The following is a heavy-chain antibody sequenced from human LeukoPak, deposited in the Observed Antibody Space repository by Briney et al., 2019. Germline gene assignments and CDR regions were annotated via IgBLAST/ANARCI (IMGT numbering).Heavy chain of an antibody. J-gene: IGHJ4*02. Sequence: PSETLSLTCTVSGVSMSNYYWSWIRQPPGKGLEWIGCISDSRKTNYNPSLRSRVTISVDTSKNQFSLKLSSVTAADTAVYYCARFYYDSSGYYYFDYWGQGTLVTVSS. CDR3: ARFYYDSSGYYYFDY. D-gene: IGHD3-22*01. CDR1: GVSMSNYY. V-gene: IGHV4-59*01. CDR2: ISDSRKT.